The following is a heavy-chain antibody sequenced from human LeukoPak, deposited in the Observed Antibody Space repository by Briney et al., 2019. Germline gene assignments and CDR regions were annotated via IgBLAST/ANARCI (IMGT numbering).Heavy chain of an antibody. CDR1: GFTFSSSA. D-gene: IGHD2-15*01. CDR2: ISGSGSGGST. CDR3: AKGVGYCSGGSCQQFDY. Sequence: GGSLRLSCAASGFTFSSSAMSWVRQAPGKGLEWVSSISGSGSGGSTYYAESVKGRFTISRDNSKNTLHLQMNSLRAEDTAVYYCAKGVGYCSGGSCQQFDYGGKGTLVTVS. J-gene: IGHJ4*02. V-gene: IGHV3-23*01.